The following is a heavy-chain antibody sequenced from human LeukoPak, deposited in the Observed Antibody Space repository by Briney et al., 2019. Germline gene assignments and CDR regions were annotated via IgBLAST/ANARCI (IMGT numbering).Heavy chain of an antibody. CDR2: INPSGGST. J-gene: IGHJ4*02. V-gene: IGHV1-46*01. CDR1: GYTFTGYY. CDR3: ARAERGYSSLDY. D-gene: IGHD5-18*01. Sequence: ASVKVSCKASGYTFTGYYMHWVRQAPGQGLEWMRIINPSGGSTSYAQKFQGRVTMTRDTSTSTVYMELSSLRSEDTAVYYCARAERGYSSLDYWGQGTLVTVSS.